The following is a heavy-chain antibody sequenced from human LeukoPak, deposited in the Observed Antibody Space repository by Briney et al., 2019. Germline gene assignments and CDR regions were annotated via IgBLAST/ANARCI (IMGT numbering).Heavy chain of an antibody. CDR3: AKDQDIVVVPAAGPPDY. Sequence: GGSLRLSCAASGFTFSSYAMSWVRQTPGKGLEWVSAISGSGGSTYYADSVKGRFTISRDNSKNTLYLQMNSLRAEDTAVYYCAKDQDIVVVPAAGPPDYWGQGTLVTVSS. V-gene: IGHV3-23*01. J-gene: IGHJ4*02. D-gene: IGHD2-2*01. CDR2: ISGSGGST. CDR1: GFTFSSYA.